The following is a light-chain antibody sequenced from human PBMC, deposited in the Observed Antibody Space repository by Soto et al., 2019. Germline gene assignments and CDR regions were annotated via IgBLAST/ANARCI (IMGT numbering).Light chain of an antibody. CDR2: WAC. J-gene: IGKJ1*01. V-gene: IGKV4-1*01. CDR1: QSVVYSGSNRNY. CDR3: QQYYRPWT. Sequence: DIEMTQSPDSLAVSLGERATINCKSSQSVVYSGSNRNYLAWYQQKPGQPPKLLIYWACTRESGVPDRFSGSGSGTDFTLTISSPQAEDVAVNYCQQYYRPWTFGQGTKVEMK.